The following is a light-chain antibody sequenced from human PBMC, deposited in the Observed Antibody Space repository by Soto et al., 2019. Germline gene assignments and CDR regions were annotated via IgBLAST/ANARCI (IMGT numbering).Light chain of an antibody. CDR2: EVN. J-gene: IGLJ2*01. Sequence: QSVLTQPPSASGSPGQSVTISCTGTSSDVGGYNFVSWYQQHPAKAPKLMIYEVNKRPSGVPDRFSGSKSGNTASLTVSGLQAEDEADYYCSSYAGTNNPVVFGGGTKLTVL. V-gene: IGLV2-8*01. CDR1: SSDVGGYNF. CDR3: SSYAGTNNPVV.